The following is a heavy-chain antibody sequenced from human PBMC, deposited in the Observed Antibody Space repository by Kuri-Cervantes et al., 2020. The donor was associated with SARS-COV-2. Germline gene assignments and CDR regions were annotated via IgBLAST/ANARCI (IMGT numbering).Heavy chain of an antibody. V-gene: IGHV4-34*01. J-gene: IGHJ4*02. CDR3: VRLPYYYDATGYPNYFFDV. D-gene: IGHD3-22*01. Sequence: ESLKISCAVYGGSFSGYYWSWIRQPPGKGLEWIGEINHSGSINYNPSLKSRVTISVDTSKNQFSLKLSSVTAADTAVYSCVRLPYYYDATGYPNYFFDVWGRGTLVTVSS. CDR1: GGSFSGYY. CDR2: INHSGSI.